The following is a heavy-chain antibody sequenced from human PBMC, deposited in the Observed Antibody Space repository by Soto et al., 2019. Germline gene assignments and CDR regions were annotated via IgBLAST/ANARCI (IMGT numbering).Heavy chain of an antibody. Sequence: QVQLVESGGGVVQPGRSLRLSCAASGFTFSSYGMHWVRQAPGKGLEWVAVIWYDGSNKYYADPVKGRFTISRDNSKNTLYLQMNSLRAEDTAVYYCARRPSAAAGPRYYYYGMDVWGQGTTVTVSS. CDR2: IWYDGSNK. D-gene: IGHD6-13*01. V-gene: IGHV3-33*01. J-gene: IGHJ6*02. CDR3: ARRPSAAAGPRYYYYGMDV. CDR1: GFTFSSYG.